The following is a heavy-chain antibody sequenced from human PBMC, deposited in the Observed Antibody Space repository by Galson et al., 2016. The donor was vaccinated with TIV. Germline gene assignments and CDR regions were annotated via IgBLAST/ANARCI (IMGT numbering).Heavy chain of an antibody. Sequence: CAISGDSVAAKTADWNWIRQSPSRGLEWLGRTFYRAKWYHDYDISVQGRITIDPDTSKNQVVLRMMNLDPEDTATYFCARSTARGACIDCWGQGTLVTVSS. D-gene: IGHD3-10*01. CDR1: GDSVAAKTAD. V-gene: IGHV6-1*01. CDR2: TFYRAKWYH. CDR3: ARSTARGACIDC. J-gene: IGHJ4*02.